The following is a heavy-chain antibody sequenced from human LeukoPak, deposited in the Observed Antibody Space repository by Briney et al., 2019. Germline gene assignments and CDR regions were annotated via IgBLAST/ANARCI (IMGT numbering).Heavy chain of an antibody. J-gene: IGHJ4*02. D-gene: IGHD2-15*01. CDR3: AKGLDVVVVVEDY. Sequence: GGSLRLSCAAPGFPFSSYAMSWVRRAPGKVLEWVSAIRGSGGSTYYADSVKGRFTISRDNSKNTLYLQMNSLRAKDTAVYYCAKGLDVVVVVEDYWGQGTLVTVSS. CDR2: IRGSGGST. V-gene: IGHV3-23*01. CDR1: GFPFSSYA.